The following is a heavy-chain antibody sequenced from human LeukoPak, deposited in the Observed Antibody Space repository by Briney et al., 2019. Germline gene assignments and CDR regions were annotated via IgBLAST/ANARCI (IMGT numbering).Heavy chain of an antibody. Sequence: GGSLRLSCAASGFTFSSHSMNWVRQAPGKGLEWVSYISSSSTIYYADSVKGRFTISRDNAKNSLYLQMNSLRAEDTAVYYCARELPGQKWELLQDDRFDYWGQGTLVTVSS. V-gene: IGHV3-48*01. CDR3: ARELPGQKWELLQDDRFDY. CDR2: ISSSSTI. J-gene: IGHJ4*02. D-gene: IGHD1-26*01. CDR1: GFTFSSHS.